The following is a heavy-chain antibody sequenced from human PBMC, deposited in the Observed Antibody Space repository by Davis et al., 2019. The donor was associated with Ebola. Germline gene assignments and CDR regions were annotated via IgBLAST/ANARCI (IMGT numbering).Heavy chain of an antibody. CDR1: GYSFTSYW. CDR3: AYRPFTIFGVVTGMDV. J-gene: IGHJ6*02. CDR2: IYPGDSDT. D-gene: IGHD3-3*01. Sequence: GESLKISCKGSGYSFTSYWIGWVRQMPGKGLEWMGIIYPGDSDTRYSPSFQGQVTISADKSISTAYLQWSSLKASDTAMYYCAYRPFTIFGVVTGMDVRGQGTTVTVSS. V-gene: IGHV5-51*01.